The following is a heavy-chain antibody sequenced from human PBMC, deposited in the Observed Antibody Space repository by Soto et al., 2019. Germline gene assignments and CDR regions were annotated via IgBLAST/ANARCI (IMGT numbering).Heavy chain of an antibody. CDR2: ISWNSGSI. Sequence: ESGGGLVQPGRSLRLSCAASGFTFDDYAMHWVRQAPGKGLEWVSGISWNSGSIGYADSVKGRFTISRDNAKNSLYLQMNSLRAEDTALYYCAKDALPTYCSSTSCYSEGYFQHWGQGTLVTVSS. CDR3: AKDALPTYCSSTSCYSEGYFQH. V-gene: IGHV3-9*01. J-gene: IGHJ1*01. CDR1: GFTFDDYA. D-gene: IGHD2-2*01.